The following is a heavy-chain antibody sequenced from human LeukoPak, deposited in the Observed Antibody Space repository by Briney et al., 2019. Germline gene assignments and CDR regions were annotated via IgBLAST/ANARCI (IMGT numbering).Heavy chain of an antibody. CDR3: AASTKHTAMVDY. J-gene: IGHJ4*02. D-gene: IGHD5-18*01. V-gene: IGHV3-21*01. Sequence: PGGSERLSCAASGFTFSSYSMNWVRQAPGKGLEWVSSISSSSSYIYYADSVKGRFTISRDNAKNSLYLQMNSLRAEDTAVYYCAASTKHTAMVDYWGQGTLVTDSS. CDR1: GFTFSSYS. CDR2: ISSSSSYI.